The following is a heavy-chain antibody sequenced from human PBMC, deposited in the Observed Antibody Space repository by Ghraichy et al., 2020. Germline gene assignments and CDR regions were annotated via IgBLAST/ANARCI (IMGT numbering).Heavy chain of an antibody. CDR2: INSDGSNT. J-gene: IGHJ5*01. CDR1: GFTFSSYW. Sequence: GGSLRLSCAASGFTFSSYWMHWVRLDPGKGLVCVSRINSDGSNTAYADSVKGRFTISRDNAKNTLFLQMNSLRADDTAVYYCARGLSVNLFESWGQGTLVTVSS. D-gene: IGHD2/OR15-2a*01. CDR3: ARGLSVNLFES. V-gene: IGHV3-74*03.